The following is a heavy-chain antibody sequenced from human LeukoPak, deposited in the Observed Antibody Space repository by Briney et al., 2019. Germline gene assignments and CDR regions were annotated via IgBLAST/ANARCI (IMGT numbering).Heavy chain of an antibody. CDR1: GYIINNYW. V-gene: IGHV5-51*01. CDR2: IYPADSDI. Sequence: GESLKISCKGSGYIINNYWIGWVRQMPGKGLEWMGIIYPADSDIRCSPSFQGQVTISADKSISTAYLQWSGLKASDTAMYYCARQEYCSGGSCYTWFDPWGQGTLVTVSS. D-gene: IGHD2-15*01. J-gene: IGHJ5*02. CDR3: ARQEYCSGGSCYTWFDP.